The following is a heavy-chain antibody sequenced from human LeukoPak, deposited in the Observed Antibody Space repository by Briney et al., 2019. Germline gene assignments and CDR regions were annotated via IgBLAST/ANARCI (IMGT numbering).Heavy chain of an antibody. CDR2: ISYDGTNK. V-gene: IGHV3-30-3*01. Sequence: PGGSLRLSCAASGFTFTNYALHWVRQAPGKGLEWAAVISYDGTNKYYADSAKGRFTISRDNSKNTLSLQMNSLRAEDTALYYCARGFVLGAAKNYFDYWGQGALVTVSS. CDR3: ARGFVLGAAKNYFDY. J-gene: IGHJ4*02. CDR1: GFTFTNYA. D-gene: IGHD2-21*02.